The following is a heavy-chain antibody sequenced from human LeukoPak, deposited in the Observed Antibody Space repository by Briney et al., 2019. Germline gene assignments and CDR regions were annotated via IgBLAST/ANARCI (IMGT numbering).Heavy chain of an antibody. V-gene: IGHV3-23*01. CDR1: GFTFSDYY. D-gene: IGHD3-10*01. CDR3: ATIPEKYYYGSGSYYDY. Sequence: GGSLRLSCAASGFTFSDYYMSWIRQAPGKGLEWVSAISGSGGSTYYADSVKGRFTISRDNSKNTLYLQMNSLRAEDTAVYYCATIPEKYYYGSGSYYDYWGQGTLVTVSS. J-gene: IGHJ4*02. CDR2: ISGSGGST.